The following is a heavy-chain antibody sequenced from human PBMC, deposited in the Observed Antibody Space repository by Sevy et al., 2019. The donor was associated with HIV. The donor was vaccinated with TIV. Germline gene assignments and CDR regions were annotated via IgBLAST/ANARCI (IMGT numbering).Heavy chain of an antibody. CDR2: IYGSGST. CDR3: AREAKLGAALGY. J-gene: IGHJ4*02. D-gene: IGHD3-16*01. Sequence: SETLSLTCTVSGGSISLYYWSWIRQPAGKGLEWIGHIYGSGSTSYNPSLKSRVTMSVDTSQNQISLKLMSVTAADTAVYYCAREAKLGAALGYWGQGTLVTVSS. CDR1: GGSISLYY. V-gene: IGHV4-4*07.